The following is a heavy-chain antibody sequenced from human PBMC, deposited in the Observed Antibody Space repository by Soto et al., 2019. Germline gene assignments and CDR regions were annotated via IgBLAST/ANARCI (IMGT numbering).Heavy chain of an antibody. J-gene: IGHJ4*02. CDR3: ARVSEYSGYGFDY. Sequence: PSDTLSLTCTVSGGSISSYYWSWIRQPPGKGLEWIGYIYYSGSTNYNPSLKSRVTISVDTSKNQFSLKLSSVTAADTAVYYCARVSEYSGYGFDYWGQGTLVTVSS. V-gene: IGHV4-59*01. CDR1: GGSISSYY. CDR2: IYYSGST. D-gene: IGHD5-12*01.